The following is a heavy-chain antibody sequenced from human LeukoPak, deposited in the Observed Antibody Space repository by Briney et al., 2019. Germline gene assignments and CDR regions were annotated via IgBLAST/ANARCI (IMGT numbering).Heavy chain of an antibody. V-gene: IGHV5-51*01. Sequence: GESLKISCKGSGYTFTSYWVAWVRPMPGKGLEWMGIIYPGDSDTRYSPSFQGQVTFSADKSISTAYLQWGSLKASDTAMYYCARRSSIATPLFDYWGQGTLVTVSS. J-gene: IGHJ4*02. D-gene: IGHD2-15*01. CDR2: IYPGDSDT. CDR3: ARRSSIATPLFDY. CDR1: GYTFTSYW.